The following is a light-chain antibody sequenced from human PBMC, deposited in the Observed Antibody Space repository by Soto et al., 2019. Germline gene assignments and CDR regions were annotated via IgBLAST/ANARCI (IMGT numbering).Light chain of an antibody. CDR1: QSVSGY. V-gene: IGKV3-11*01. CDR2: DTS. Sequence: EIVLTQSPATLSLSPGERATLSCRASQSVSGYLAWYQQKPGQAPRLLIYDTSNRATGIPARFSGSGSGTDFTITISGLEPEDFAVYYCHQRSNWPSTFGGGTKVEIK. CDR3: HQRSNWPST. J-gene: IGKJ4*01.